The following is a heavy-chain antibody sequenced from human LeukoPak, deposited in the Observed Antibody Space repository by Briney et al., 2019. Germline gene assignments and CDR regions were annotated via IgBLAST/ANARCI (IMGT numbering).Heavy chain of an antibody. CDR2: ISPSSGGT. D-gene: IGHD3-3*01. V-gene: IGHV1-2*02. J-gene: IGHJ4*02. Sequence: GASMKLSCKASGYTFTGYYMHWVRQAPGQGLEWMGWISPSSGGTNYAQKFQGRDTMTRDTSISTVYMELSRLRSDDTAVYYCARERGTYYDFWSGEMGDYWGQGTLVTVSS. CDR3: ARERGTYYDFWSGEMGDY. CDR1: GYTFTGYY.